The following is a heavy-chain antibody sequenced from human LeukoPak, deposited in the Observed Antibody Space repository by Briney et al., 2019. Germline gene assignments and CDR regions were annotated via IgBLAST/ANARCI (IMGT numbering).Heavy chain of an antibody. D-gene: IGHD6-19*01. Sequence: PGWSLRLSCAASGFTLSSYAMSWVRQAPGKGLECVSTINYSGSTTYYADSVKGRFTISRDNSKNTLYLQMRSLRPEDTAVYYCAKDRVTSGWYVYDHWGQGTQVTVSS. CDR1: GFTLSSYA. CDR3: AKDRVTSGWYVYDH. V-gene: IGHV3-23*01. J-gene: IGHJ4*02. CDR2: INYSGSTT.